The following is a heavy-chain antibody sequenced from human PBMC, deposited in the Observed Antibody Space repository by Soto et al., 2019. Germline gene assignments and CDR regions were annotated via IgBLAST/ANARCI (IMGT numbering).Heavy chain of an antibody. CDR2: INSDGSST. J-gene: IGHJ6*02. D-gene: IGHD6-6*01. CDR3: ARGSSSSLVDYYYGMDV. CDR1: GFTFSSYW. V-gene: IGHV3-74*01. Sequence: EVQLVESGGGLVQPGGSLRLSCAASGFTFSSYWMHWVRQAPGKGLVWVSRINSDGSSTSYADSVKGRFTISRDNAKNTLYLQMNSLRAEDTAVYYCARGSSSSLVDYYYGMDVWGQGTTVTVSS.